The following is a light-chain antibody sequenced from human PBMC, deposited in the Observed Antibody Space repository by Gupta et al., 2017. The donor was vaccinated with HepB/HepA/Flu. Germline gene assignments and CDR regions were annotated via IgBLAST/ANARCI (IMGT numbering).Light chain of an antibody. CDR1: QSVSSN. CDR2: SAS. V-gene: IGKV3-15*01. CDR3: QQYNNWPLT. J-gene: IGKJ5*01. Sequence: EIVMTPSPATLSVSPGVSATLACRASQSVSSNLAWYQQKPGQAPRLLVYSASTRATGIPASFSGGGSGTEFTLTISSLQSEDFAVYYCQQYNNWPLTFGQGTRLEI.